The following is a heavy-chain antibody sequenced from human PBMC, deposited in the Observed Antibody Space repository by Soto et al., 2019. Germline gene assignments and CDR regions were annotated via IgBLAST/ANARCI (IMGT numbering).Heavy chain of an antibody. V-gene: IGHV2-5*02. CDR1: GFSLSTSGVG. D-gene: IGHD2-21*02. Sequence: QITLKESGPTLVKPTQTLTLTCTFSGFSLSTSGVGVGWIRQPPGKALEWLALIYCDDDKRYSPSLRSRLTISKDTSKNQVVLTMTNMDPADTATYYCIQSRCGGDCLQSYASHYYYGLDVWGQGTTVAVSS. CDR2: IYCDDDK. J-gene: IGHJ6*02. CDR3: IQSRCGGDCLQSYASHYYYGLDV.